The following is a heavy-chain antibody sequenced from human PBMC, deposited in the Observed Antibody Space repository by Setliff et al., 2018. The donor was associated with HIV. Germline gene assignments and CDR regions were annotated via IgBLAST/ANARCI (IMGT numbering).Heavy chain of an antibody. Sequence: ASVKVSCKASGYSFTNLGLNWVRQAPGQGLEWMGWISVYNGHTNFAQKLQDRVTMTTDTSTSTAYMELRSLRSDDTAVYYCARLSYSGSSGSRLFDYWGQGTLVTVSS. V-gene: IGHV1-18*01. CDR2: ISVYNGHT. CDR3: ARLSYSGSSGSRLFDY. J-gene: IGHJ4*02. CDR1: GYSFTNLG. D-gene: IGHD6-6*01.